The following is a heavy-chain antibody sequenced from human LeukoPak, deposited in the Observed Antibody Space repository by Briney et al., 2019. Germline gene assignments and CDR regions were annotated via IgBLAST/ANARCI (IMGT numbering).Heavy chain of an antibody. CDR1: GFTFSSYS. D-gene: IGHD3-22*01. Sequence: GGSLRLSCAASGFTFSSYSMNWVRQAPGKGLEWVSSISSSSSYIYYADSVKGRFTISRDNAKNSLYLQTNSLRAEDTAVYYCARATYDSSGYHHDYWGQGTLVTVSS. CDR2: ISSSSSYI. J-gene: IGHJ4*02. V-gene: IGHV3-21*01. CDR3: ARATYDSSGYHHDY.